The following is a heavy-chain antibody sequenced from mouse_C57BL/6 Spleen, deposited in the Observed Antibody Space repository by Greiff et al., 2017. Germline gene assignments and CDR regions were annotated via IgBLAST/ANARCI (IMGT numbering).Heavy chain of an antibody. J-gene: IGHJ2*01. CDR3: ARRTGTFDY. Sequence: QVQLQQPGAELVKPGASVKLSCKASGYTFTSYWMQGVKQRPGQGLEWIGKIDPSDSYTNSNQKFKGKATLTFSTSSSTAYMQLSSLTSEDSSVYYCARRTGTFDYWGQGTTLTVSS. CDR2: IDPSDSYT. V-gene: IGHV1-50*01. CDR1: GYTFTSYW. D-gene: IGHD4-1*01.